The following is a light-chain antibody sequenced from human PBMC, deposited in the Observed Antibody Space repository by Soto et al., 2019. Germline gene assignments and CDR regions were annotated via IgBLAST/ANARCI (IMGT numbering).Light chain of an antibody. Sequence: EIVLTQSPGTLSLSPGERATLSCRASQSVTRNYLAWYQQKPGQAPRLLMYGASTRATGIADRFSGSGSGTDFTLTISRLEPEGFAVYYCQQYGSSPWTFAQGTKVDIK. CDR2: GAS. CDR3: QQYGSSPWT. J-gene: IGKJ1*01. V-gene: IGKV3-20*01. CDR1: QSVTRNY.